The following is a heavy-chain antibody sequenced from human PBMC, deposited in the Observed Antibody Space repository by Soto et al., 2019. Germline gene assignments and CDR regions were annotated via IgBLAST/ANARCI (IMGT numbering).Heavy chain of an antibody. D-gene: IGHD6-19*01. CDR1: GFTFDDYA. CDR2: ISWNSGSI. CDR3: AKSGRDSGWYNY. V-gene: IGHV3-9*01. Sequence: EVQLVESGGGLVQPGRSLRLSCAASGFTFDDYAMHWVRQAPGKGLEWVSGISWNSGSIGYADSVKGRFTISRDNAKNYLYLQRNSLRAEDTALYYCAKSGRDSGWYNYWGQGTLVTVSS. J-gene: IGHJ4*02.